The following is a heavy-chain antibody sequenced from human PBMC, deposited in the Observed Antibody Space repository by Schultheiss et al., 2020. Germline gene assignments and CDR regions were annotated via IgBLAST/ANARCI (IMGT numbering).Heavy chain of an antibody. Sequence: SQTLSLTCTVSGGSISPYYWSWIRQPPGKGLEWIGYIYYSGSTYYNPSLKSRVTISVDTSKNQFSLKLSSVTAADTAVYYCARDTGITMVRGVIHAFDIWGQGTMVTVSS. J-gene: IGHJ3*02. V-gene: IGHV4-59*12. CDR1: GGSISPYY. D-gene: IGHD3-10*01. CDR3: ARDTGITMVRGVIHAFDI. CDR2: IYYSGST.